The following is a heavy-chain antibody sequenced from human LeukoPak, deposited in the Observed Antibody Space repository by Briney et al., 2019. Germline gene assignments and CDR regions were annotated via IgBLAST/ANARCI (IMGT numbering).Heavy chain of an antibody. CDR3: TTDSKATRITIVGATAGFDY. CDR1: GYTLTELS. J-gene: IGHJ4*02. Sequence: ASVKVSCKVSGYTLTELSMHWVRQAPGKGLEWMGGFDPEDGETIYAQKFQGRVTMTEDTSTDTAYMELSSLRSEDTAVYSWTTDSKATRITIVGATAGFDYWGQGTLVTVSS. V-gene: IGHV1-24*01. D-gene: IGHD1-26*01. CDR2: FDPEDGET.